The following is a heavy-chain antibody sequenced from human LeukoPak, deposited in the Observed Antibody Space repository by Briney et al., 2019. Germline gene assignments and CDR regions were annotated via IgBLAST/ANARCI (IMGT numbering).Heavy chain of an antibody. Sequence: GGPLRLSCAASGFTFTDHYMSWVRQAPGKGLEWVSYISSSGDITYYADSVKGRFTVSRDNAKNSLYLQMNSLRAEDTAVYYCARKRNSYFDYWGQGTLVIVSS. J-gene: IGHJ4*02. V-gene: IGHV3-11*04. D-gene: IGHD1-1*01. CDR2: ISSSGDIT. CDR1: GFTFTDHY. CDR3: ARKRNSYFDY.